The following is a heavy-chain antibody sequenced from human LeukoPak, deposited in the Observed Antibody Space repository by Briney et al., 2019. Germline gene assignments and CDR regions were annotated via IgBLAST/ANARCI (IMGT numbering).Heavy chain of an antibody. CDR3: ASGDYDFWHGAFDI. CDR1: GYTFTGYY. CDR2: INPSGGST. Sequence: ASVTVSCKASGYTFTGYYMHWVRQAPGQGLEWMGIINPSGGSTSYAQKFQGRVTMTRDMSTSTVYMELSSLRSEDTAVYYCASGDYDFWHGAFDIWGQGTMVTVSS. J-gene: IGHJ3*02. D-gene: IGHD3-3*01. V-gene: IGHV1-46*01.